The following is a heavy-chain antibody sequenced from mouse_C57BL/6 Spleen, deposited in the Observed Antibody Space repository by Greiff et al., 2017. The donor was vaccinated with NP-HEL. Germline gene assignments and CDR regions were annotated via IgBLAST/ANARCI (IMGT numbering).Heavy chain of an antibody. CDR2: IYPRDGST. V-gene: IGHV1-78*01. D-gene: IGHD1-1*01. J-gene: IGHJ3*01. CDR3: ARYYYGSSYLAWFAY. Sequence: VHLVESDAELVKPGASVKISCKVSGYTFTDHTIHWMKQRPEQGLEWIGYIYPRDGSTKYNEKFKGKATLTADKSSSTAYMQLNSLTSEDSAVYFCARYYYGSSYLAWFAYWGQGTLVTVSA. CDR1: GYTFTDHT.